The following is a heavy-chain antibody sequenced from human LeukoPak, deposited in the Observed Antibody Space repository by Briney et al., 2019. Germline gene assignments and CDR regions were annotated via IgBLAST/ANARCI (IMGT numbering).Heavy chain of an antibody. CDR3: ARLGCGSTSCYKIWFDP. V-gene: IGHV4-38-2*01. CDR1: RFSITSGGY. CDR2: FYHTGTT. D-gene: IGHD2-2*02. J-gene: IGHJ5*02. Sequence: KPSETPSPTCAVPRFSITSGGYWGWIRPPPGKGREGIGTFYHTGTTYYNPSLKSRVTIPVDTSSNQFSLRLSSVTAADTAVYYCARLGCGSTSCYKIWFDPWGQGTLVTVSS.